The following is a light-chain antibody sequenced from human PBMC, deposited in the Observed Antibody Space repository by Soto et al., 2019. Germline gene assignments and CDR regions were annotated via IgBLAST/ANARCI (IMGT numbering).Light chain of an antibody. CDR2: YDD. J-gene: IGLJ2*01. Sequence: QSVLTQPPSVSAAPRQRVTISCSGSNSNIGNNAVNWYQLVPGKAPILVIHYDDRVPSGVSDRFSGSKSGTSASLAISGLQSEDEAEYYCAAWDDSLNGPLFGGGTKLTVL. V-gene: IGLV1-36*01. CDR3: AAWDDSLNGPL. CDR1: NSNIGNNA.